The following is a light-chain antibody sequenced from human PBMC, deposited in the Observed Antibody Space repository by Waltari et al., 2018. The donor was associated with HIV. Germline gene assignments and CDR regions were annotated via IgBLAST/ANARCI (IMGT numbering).Light chain of an antibody. J-gene: IGLJ2*01. V-gene: IGLV2-23*02. Sequence: QSALTQPASVSGSPGQSITISCTGTSSDVWSYNLVSWYQQHPGKAPNLIIYEVSKRPAGVSNRFSGSKSGSTASRTISGLQPEDEADYCCYSYASTTDTYVVFGGGTKLTVL. CDR1: SSDVWSYNL. CDR3: YSYASTTDTYVV. CDR2: EVS.